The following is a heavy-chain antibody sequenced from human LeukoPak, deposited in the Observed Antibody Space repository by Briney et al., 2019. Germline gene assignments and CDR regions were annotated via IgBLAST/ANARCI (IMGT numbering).Heavy chain of an antibody. CDR1: GGSISSSSYY. CDR3: ATMVRGVITNIDY. J-gene: IGHJ4*02. CDR2: IYYSGST. Sequence: SSETLSLTCTVSGGSISSSSYYWGWIRQPPGKGLEWIGSIYYSGSTYYNPSLKSRVTIPVDTSKNQFSLKLSSVTAADTAVYYCATMVRGVITNIDYWGQGTLVTVSS. D-gene: IGHD3-10*01. V-gene: IGHV4-39*01.